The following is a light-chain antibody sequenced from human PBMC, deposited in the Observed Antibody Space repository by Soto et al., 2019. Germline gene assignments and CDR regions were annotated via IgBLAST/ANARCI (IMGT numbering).Light chain of an antibody. J-gene: IGKJ1*01. Sequence: DIQMTQSPSTLSASVGDRVTITCRASQSISSWLAWYQQKPGKAPKLLIYDASSLESGVPSRFSGSRSGAEFTLTISSLQPDDFATYYCQQYHSSSGTFGQGTKVEIK. CDR2: DAS. V-gene: IGKV1-5*01. CDR3: QQYHSSSGT. CDR1: QSISSW.